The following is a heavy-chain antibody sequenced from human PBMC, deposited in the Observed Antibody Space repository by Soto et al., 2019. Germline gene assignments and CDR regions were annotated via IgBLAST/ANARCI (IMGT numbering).Heavy chain of an antibody. D-gene: IGHD1-26*01. CDR3: ARGHPIIVGAFCLDY. V-gene: IGHV1-46*04. Sequence: QVQLVQSGAEVKKPGASVEVFCKASSYIFTSYYIHWVRQAPGQGLEWMGMFNPSGGSRSYAPTLQGRITMTGDTSNSTVYMDLRRLTSVDTSEEYCARGHPIIVGAFCLDYWGQGDLVTVSS. CDR2: FNPSGGSR. J-gene: IGHJ4*02. CDR1: SYIFTSYY.